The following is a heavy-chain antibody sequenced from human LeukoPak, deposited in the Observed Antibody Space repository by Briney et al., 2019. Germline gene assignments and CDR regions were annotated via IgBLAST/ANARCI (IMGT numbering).Heavy chain of an antibody. D-gene: IGHD3-10*01. CDR2: IKSKTDGGTT. CDR1: GFTFSNAW. J-gene: IGHJ5*02. CDR3: TTIHYSPNLIWFGELPYNWFDP. V-gene: IGHV3-15*01. Sequence: PGGSLRLSCAASGFTFSNAWMSWVRQAPGKGLEWVGRIKSKTDGGTTDYAAPVKGRFTISRDDSKNTLYLQMNSLKTEDTAMYYCTTIHYSPNLIWFGELPYNWFDPWGQGTLVTVSS.